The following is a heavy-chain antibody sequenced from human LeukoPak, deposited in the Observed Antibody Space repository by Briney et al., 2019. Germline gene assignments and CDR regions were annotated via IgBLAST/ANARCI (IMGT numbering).Heavy chain of an antibody. D-gene: IGHD6-13*01. CDR2: VYDSGSP. J-gene: IGHJ4*02. CDR1: GYSITTNTYY. V-gene: IGHV4-39*01. CDR3: ARQGAAASGQAFDY. Sequence: SETLSLTCTVSGYSITTNTYYWGWIRQPPGKGLGWIGSVYDSGSPYYSPALKSRVTTSVDTSKNQFFLKLSSVTAADTAVYYCARQGAAASGQAFDYWGQGTLVTVSS.